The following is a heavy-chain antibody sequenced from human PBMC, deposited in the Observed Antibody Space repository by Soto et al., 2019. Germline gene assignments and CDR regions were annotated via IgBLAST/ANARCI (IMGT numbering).Heavy chain of an antibody. V-gene: IGHV3-74*01. CDR3: VRGDGDDNDGYGYQARH. Sequence: EVQLVESGGGLVQPGGSLRLSCVASGFTFSSYWMHWVRQAPGKGPLWVSRIKSDGSGTYYADSMQGRLTIYRDNAKDTLNLNMNSLRGKDTVVYYCVRGDGDDNDGYGYQARHWGQGAQVSVCS. J-gene: IGHJ4*02. D-gene: IGHD5-18*01. CDR1: GFTFSSYW. CDR2: IKSDGSGT.